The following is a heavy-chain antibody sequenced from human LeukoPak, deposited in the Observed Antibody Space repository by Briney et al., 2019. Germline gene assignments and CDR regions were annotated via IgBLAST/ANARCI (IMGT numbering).Heavy chain of an antibody. CDR2: IYYSGTT. V-gene: IGHV4-39*01. CDR3: ARQYSSGFLDY. J-gene: IGHJ4*02. D-gene: IGHD6-19*01. CDR1: GGSTSSSSFY. Sequence: SETLSLTCTVSGGSTSSSSFYWGWIRQPPGKGLEWIGSIYYSGTTNFNPSLKSRVTISLDTSKNEFSLRLSSVTAADTAVYYCARQYSSGFLDYWGQGTLVTVSS.